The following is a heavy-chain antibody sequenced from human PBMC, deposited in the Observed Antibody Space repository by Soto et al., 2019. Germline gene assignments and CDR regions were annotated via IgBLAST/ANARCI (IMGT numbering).Heavy chain of an antibody. CDR2: INPSGGST. D-gene: IGHD2-15*01. Sequence: GASVKVSCKASGYTFTSYYMHWVRQAPGQGLEWMGIINPSGGSTSYAQKFQGRVTMTRDTSTSTVYMELSSLRSEDTAVYYCARDLLGYCSGGSCYKGDYWGQGTLVTVSS. J-gene: IGHJ4*02. CDR1: GYTFTSYY. V-gene: IGHV1-46*01. CDR3: ARDLLGYCSGGSCYKGDY.